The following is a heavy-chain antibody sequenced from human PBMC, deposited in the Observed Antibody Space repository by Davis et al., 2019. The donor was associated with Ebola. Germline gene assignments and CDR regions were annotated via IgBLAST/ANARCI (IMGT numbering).Heavy chain of an antibody. CDR2: IYPGDSDT. CDR1: WFNFASYF. Sequence: CESPKPPCQGPWFNFASYFIASVRQTPGQGLERMGIIYPGDSDTTYSPSSEVQVTISADKSISTVYLQWNSLKASDTATYFGVRSPYWFLDLWGRGTVVTV. V-gene: IGHV5-51*01. CDR3: VRSPYWFLDL. J-gene: IGHJ2*01.